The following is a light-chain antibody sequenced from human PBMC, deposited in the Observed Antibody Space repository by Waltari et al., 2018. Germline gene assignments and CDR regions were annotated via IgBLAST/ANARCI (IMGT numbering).Light chain of an antibody. CDR2: DVR. V-gene: IGLV2-14*03. J-gene: IGLJ2*01. CDR1: SSDIGRYNY. Sequence: QSALTQPASVSGSPGQSITISCTGTSSDIGRYNYVSWFQQHPGKAPKLMIYDVRNRPSGVSNLFSGSNSDYTASLTISALQSEDEAVYFCNSFTSGNTVIFGGGTKLTV. CDR3: NSFTSGNTVI.